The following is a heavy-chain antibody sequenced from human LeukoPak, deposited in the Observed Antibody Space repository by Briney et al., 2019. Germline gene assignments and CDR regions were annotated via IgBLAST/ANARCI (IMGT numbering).Heavy chain of an antibody. CDR3: ARDISGWLDY. CDR2: ISSSTIYI. CDR1: GFTFSNFV. J-gene: IGHJ4*02. D-gene: IGHD6-19*01. V-gene: IGHV3-21*01. Sequence: GGSLRLSCAASGFTFSNFVMSWVRQAPGKGLEWVSSISSSTIYIYYADSVKGRFTISRDNAKNSLYLQMNRLRAEDTAVYYCARDISGWLDYWGQGTLVTVSS.